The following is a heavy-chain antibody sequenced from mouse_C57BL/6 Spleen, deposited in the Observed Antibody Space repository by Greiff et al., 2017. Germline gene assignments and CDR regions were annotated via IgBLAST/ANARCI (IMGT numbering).Heavy chain of an antibody. CDR1: GYTFTDYE. Sequence: QVQLQQSGAELVRPGASVTLSCKASGYTFTDYEMHWVKQTPVHGLEWIGAIDPEPGGTAYNQKFKGKAILTADKSSGTAYMVIRSLTSEDSAVYYCAYYGSSLAWFGCRGHRDLVNGS. D-gene: IGHD1-1*01. J-gene: IGHJ3*01. CDR3: AYYGSSLAWFGC. V-gene: IGHV1-15*01. CDR2: IDPEPGGT.